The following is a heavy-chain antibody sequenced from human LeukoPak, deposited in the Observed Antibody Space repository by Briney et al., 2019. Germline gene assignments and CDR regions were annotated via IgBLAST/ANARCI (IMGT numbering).Heavy chain of an antibody. CDR3: ARQGYCSSTSCYKNPEYFQH. Sequence: SETLSLTCAVSGYSISSGYYWGWIRQPPGKGLEWIGSIYHSGSTYYNPSLKSRVTISVDTSKNQFSLKLSSVTAADTAVYHCARQGYCSSTSCYKNPEYFQHWGQGTLVTVSS. J-gene: IGHJ1*01. D-gene: IGHD2-2*02. V-gene: IGHV4-38-2*01. CDR1: GYSISSGYY. CDR2: IYHSGST.